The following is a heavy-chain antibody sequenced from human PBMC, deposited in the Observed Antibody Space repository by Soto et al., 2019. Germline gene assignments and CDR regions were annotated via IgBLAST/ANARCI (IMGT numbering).Heavy chain of an antibody. CDR3: ARARPYSYYYMDV. CDR2: IYYSGST. Sequence: PSETLSLTCTVSGGSISSYYWSWIRQPPGKGLEWIGYIYYSGSTNYNPSLKSRVTISVDTSKNQFSLKLSSVTAADTAVYYCARARPYSYYYMDVWGIGTTVTVSS. J-gene: IGHJ6*03. CDR1: GGSISSYY. V-gene: IGHV4-59*01.